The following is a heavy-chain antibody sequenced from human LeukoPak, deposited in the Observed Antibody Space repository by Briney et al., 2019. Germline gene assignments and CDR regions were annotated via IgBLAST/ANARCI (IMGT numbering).Heavy chain of an antibody. Sequence: PSETLSLTCTVSGGSISSYYWSWIRQPPGKGLEWIGYIYYSGSTNYNPSLKSRVTISVDASKNQFSLKLSSVTAADTAVYYCARVPGYYYYYMDVWGKGTTVTVSS. V-gene: IGHV4-59*01. J-gene: IGHJ6*03. CDR3: ARVPGYYYYYMDV. CDR1: GGSISSYY. CDR2: IYYSGST.